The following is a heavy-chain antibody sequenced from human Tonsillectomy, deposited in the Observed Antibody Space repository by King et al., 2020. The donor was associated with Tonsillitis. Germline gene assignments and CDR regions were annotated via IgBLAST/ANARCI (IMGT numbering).Heavy chain of an antibody. CDR1: GFTFSDYY. CDR2: ISSSGSTI. CDR3: ARDQPTAAAAYYYYGMDV. J-gene: IGHJ6*02. D-gene: IGHD6-13*01. V-gene: IGHV3-11*01. Sequence: HVQLVESGGGLVKPGGSLRLSCAASGFTFSDYYMSWIRQAPGKGLEWVSYISSSGSTIYYADSVKGRFTISRDNAKNSLYLQMNSLRAEDTAVYYCARDQPTAAAAYYYYGMDVWGQGTTVTVSS.